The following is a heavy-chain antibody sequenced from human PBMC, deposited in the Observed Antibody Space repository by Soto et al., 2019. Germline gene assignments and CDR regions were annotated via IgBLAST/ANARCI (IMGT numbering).Heavy chain of an antibody. CDR1: GFAFNTYA. J-gene: IGHJ3*01. CDR3: AKYRMSYNSVWDPFDV. Sequence: EVRLLESGGGLVQPGGSLRLSCAASGFAFNTYAMSWVRQAPGKGPEWVSSIGGADDTYYADSVTGRFTISRDNSKSTLFLQVNSLRAEDMAVYYCAKYRMSYNSVWDPFDVWGQGTLVTVSS. V-gene: IGHV3-23*01. D-gene: IGHD3-10*01. CDR2: IGGADDT.